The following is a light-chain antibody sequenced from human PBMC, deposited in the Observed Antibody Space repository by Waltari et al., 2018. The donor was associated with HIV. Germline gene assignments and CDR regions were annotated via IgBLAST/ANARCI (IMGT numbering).Light chain of an antibody. V-gene: IGLV3-1*01. CDR3: QAWDSSTDVV. J-gene: IGLJ2*01. CDR2: QDN. CDR1: KLGNKY. Sequence: SYELTQPPSVSVSPGQTASITCSGDKLGNKYACWYQQKPGQSPVLVIYQDNKRPSGIPERFSGSNSGTTATLTVSGTQAMDEADYYCQAWDSSTDVVFGGGTKLTVL.